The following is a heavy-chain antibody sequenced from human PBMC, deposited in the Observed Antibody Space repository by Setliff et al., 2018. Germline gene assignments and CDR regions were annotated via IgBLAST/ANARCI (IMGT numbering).Heavy chain of an antibody. J-gene: IGHJ4*02. CDR1: GASFSDYY. CDR2: INQSGNT. Sequence: SETLSLTCTVYGASFSDYYWGWIRQPPGKGPEWIAEINQSGNTNYNPSLNSRVSVSVDTPTNQFSLKVFSVTAADTAVYYCRFWSSYYKNDYWAQGTLVTVSS. V-gene: IGHV4-34*01. CDR3: RFWSSYYKNDY. D-gene: IGHD3-3*01.